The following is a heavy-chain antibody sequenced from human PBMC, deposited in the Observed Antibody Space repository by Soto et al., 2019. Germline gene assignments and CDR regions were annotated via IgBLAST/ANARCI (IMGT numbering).Heavy chain of an antibody. CDR3: ARSSTYYDFWSGTAVYYYGMDV. Sequence: QVQLVQSGAEVKKPGSSVKVSCKASGGTFSSYAISWVRQAPGQGLEWMGGIFPIFGTANYAQKFQGRVTITADKSTSTAYMELSSLRSEDTAVYYCARSSTYYDFWSGTAVYYYGMDVWGQGTTVTVSS. CDR2: IFPIFGTA. D-gene: IGHD3-3*01. V-gene: IGHV1-69*06. CDR1: GGTFSSYA. J-gene: IGHJ6*02.